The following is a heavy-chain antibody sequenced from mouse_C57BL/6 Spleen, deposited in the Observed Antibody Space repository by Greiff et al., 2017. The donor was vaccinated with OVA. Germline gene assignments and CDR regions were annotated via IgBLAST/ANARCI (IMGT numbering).Heavy chain of an antibody. D-gene: IGHD6-2*01. CDR3: ARAQDSLYFDY. J-gene: IGHJ2*01. V-gene: IGHV1-82*01. CDR2: IYPGDGDT. Sequence: VQLQESGPELVKPGASVKISCKASGYAFSSSWMNWVKQRPGKGLEWIGRIYPGDGDTNYNGKFKGKATLTADKSSSTAYMQLSSLTSEDSAVYYCARAQDSLYFDYWGQGTTLTVSS. CDR1: GYAFSSSW.